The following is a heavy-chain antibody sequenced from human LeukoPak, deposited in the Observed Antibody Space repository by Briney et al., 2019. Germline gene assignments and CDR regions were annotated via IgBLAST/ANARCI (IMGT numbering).Heavy chain of an antibody. CDR2: IRSKAYGGTI. D-gene: IGHD6-13*01. CDR1: GYTFGDYA. Sequence: GGSLRLSCIASGYTFGDYAITWVRQAPGKGLEWVAMIRSKAYGGTIEYAASVKGRFTISRDNAKNSLYLHMNSLRPEDTAVYYCARDRAAAVSFDYWGQGTLVTVSS. J-gene: IGHJ4*02. CDR3: ARDRAAAVSFDY. V-gene: IGHV3-49*04.